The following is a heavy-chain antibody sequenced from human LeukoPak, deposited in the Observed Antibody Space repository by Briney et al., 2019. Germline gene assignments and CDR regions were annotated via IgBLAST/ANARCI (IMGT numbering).Heavy chain of an antibody. J-gene: IGHJ4*02. CDR2: IIPILGIA. CDR3: ARAPYYYDSSGYYFDY. V-gene: IGHV1-69*04. D-gene: IGHD3-22*01. CDR1: GGTFSSYA. Sequence: SVKVSCKASGGTFSSYAISWVRQAPGQGLEWMGRIIPILGIANYAQKFQGRVTITADKSTSTAYMELSSLRSEDTAVYYYARAPYYYDSSGYYFDYWGQGTLVTVSS.